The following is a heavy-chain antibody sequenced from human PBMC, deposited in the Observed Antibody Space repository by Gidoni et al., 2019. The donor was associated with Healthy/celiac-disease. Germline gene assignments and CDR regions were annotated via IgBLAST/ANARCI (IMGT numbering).Heavy chain of an antibody. Sequence: QVQLQESGPGLVKPSETLSLTCTVSGGSISSYYWSWIRQPPGKGLEWIGYIYYSGSTNYNPSLKSRVTISVDTSKNQFSLKLSSVTAADTAVYYCARNDYGDFHFDYWGQGTLVTVSS. CDR1: GGSISSYY. J-gene: IGHJ4*02. CDR3: ARNDYGDFHFDY. CDR2: IYYSGST. D-gene: IGHD4-17*01. V-gene: IGHV4-59*01.